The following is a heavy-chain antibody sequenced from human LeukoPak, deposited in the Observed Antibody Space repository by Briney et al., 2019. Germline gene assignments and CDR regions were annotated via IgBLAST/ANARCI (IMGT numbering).Heavy chain of an antibody. J-gene: IGHJ4*02. CDR2: ISGSGGST. Sequence: GGSLRLSCAASGFTFSSYAMSWVHQAPGKGLEWVSAISGSGGSTYYADSVKGRFTISRDNSKNTLYLQMNSLRADDTAVYNCAKDSGDGYTNHALFDYWGQGALVTVSS. D-gene: IGHD5-24*01. CDR1: GFTFSSYA. V-gene: IGHV3-23*01. CDR3: AKDSGDGYTNHALFDY.